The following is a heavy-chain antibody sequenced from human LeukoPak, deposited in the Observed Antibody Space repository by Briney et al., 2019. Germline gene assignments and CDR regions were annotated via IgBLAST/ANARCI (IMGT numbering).Heavy chain of an antibody. CDR3: ARLKYYYDSSGYRAEYFQH. J-gene: IGHJ1*01. D-gene: IGHD3-22*01. Sequence: SETLSLTCTVSGGSISSYYWSWIRQPPGKGLEWIGYIYYSGSTNYNPSLKSRVTISVYASENQFSVKLSSVTAADTAVYYCARLKYYYDSSGYRAEYFQHWGQGTLVTVSS. CDR1: GGSISSYY. CDR2: IYYSGST. V-gene: IGHV4-59*01.